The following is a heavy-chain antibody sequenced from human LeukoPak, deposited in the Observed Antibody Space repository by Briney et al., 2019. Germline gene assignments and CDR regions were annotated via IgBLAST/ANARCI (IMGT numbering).Heavy chain of an antibody. J-gene: IGHJ4*02. Sequence: GGSLRLSCAASGFTFSSYAMSWVRQAPGKGLVWVSRINGDGSDISYADSVKGRFTISRDNAKNTLSLQMNSLTDDDTALYYCTGGFGQNWSPFENWGQGTLVTVSS. CDR2: INGDGSDI. CDR3: TGGFGQNWSPFEN. V-gene: IGHV3-74*01. D-gene: IGHD1-1*01. CDR1: GFTFSSYA.